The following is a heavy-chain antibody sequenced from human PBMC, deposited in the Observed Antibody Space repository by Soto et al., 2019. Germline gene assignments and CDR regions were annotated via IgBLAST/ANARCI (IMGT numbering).Heavy chain of an antibody. J-gene: IGHJ6*02. CDR3: ARGGRGNDYYYAMDV. V-gene: IGHV3-74*01. CDR2: INSDGSSR. Sequence: EVQLVESGGGLVQPGGSLRLSCAASGFTFRNYWMHWVRQAPGMGLVWVSRINSDGSSRHSADSVKGRFTISRDNAKNTLYLQMDSLRAEDTAVYYCARGGRGNDYYYAMDVWGQGTTVTVSS. CDR1: GFTFRNYW.